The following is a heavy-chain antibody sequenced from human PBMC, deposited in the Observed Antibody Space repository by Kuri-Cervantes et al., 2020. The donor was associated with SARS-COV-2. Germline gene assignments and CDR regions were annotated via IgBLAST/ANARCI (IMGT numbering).Heavy chain of an antibody. J-gene: IGHJ4*02. D-gene: IGHD2-21*01. V-gene: IGHV4-30-2*02. CDR1: GGSISSGGYS. CDR2: IYHSGST. CDR3: ARAAYCGGDCYYYFDY. Sequence: SCAVSGGSISSGGYSWSWIRQPPGKGLEWIGYIYHSGSTYYNPSLKSRVTISVDTSKNQFSLKLSSVTAADAAVYYCARAAYCGGDCYYYFDYWGQGTLVTVSS.